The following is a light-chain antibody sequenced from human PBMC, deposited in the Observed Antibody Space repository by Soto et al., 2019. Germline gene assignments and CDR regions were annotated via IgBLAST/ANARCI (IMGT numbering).Light chain of an antibody. CDR3: CSYAGSYTDYV. CDR2: DVS. Sequence: QPVLTQPASVSGSPGQSISISCTGTSSDVGGYNYVSWYQQHPGKAPKLMIYDVSKRPSGVPDRFSGSKSGNTASLTISGLQAEDKADYYCCSYAGSYTDYVFGTGTKVTVL. J-gene: IGLJ1*01. V-gene: IGLV2-11*01. CDR1: SSDVGGYNY.